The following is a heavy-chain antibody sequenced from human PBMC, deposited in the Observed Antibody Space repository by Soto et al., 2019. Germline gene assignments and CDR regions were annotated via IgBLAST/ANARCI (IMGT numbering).Heavy chain of an antibody. D-gene: IGHD3-22*01. V-gene: IGHV4-39*01. CDR3: ARDSTGYPTWFDP. CDR1: GGSISSGTYY. CDR2: IFYSGST. J-gene: IGHJ5*02. Sequence: QLQLQESGPGLVRPSETLSLTCTVSGGSISSGTYYWGWIRQPPGKGLEWIGSIFYSGSTYYNPSLRSRVTISVDTFKNQFSLNLKSMTAADTAVYYCARDSTGYPTWFDPWGQGTLVTVSS.